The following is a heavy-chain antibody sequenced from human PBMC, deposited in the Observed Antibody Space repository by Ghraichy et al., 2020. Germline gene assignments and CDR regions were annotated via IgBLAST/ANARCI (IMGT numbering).Heavy chain of an antibody. Sequence: ASVKVSCKASGYTFTDYYVHWVRQAPGQGPEWLGWISPSRGDTNYSQRFRGRVTMTRDTSISTAYMELNTLTSDDTAIYYCARDRGNSGYERWGQGTPVTVSS. V-gene: IGHV1-2*02. CDR1: GYTFTDYY. D-gene: IGHD5-12*01. J-gene: IGHJ4*02. CDR2: ISPSRGDT. CDR3: ARDRGNSGYER.